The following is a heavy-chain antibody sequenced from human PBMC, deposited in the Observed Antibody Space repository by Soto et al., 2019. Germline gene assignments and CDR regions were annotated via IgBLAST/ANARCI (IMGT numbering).Heavy chain of an antibody. CDR1: GMTVSNNY. CDR2: IYSGGGT. D-gene: IGHD1-26*01. Sequence: PGGSLRLSCAASGMTVSNNYMTWARQTPGKGLEWVSVIYSGGGTYYADSVKGRFTISRDDSKNTLHLQMNSLRVDDSAVYHCATKGGELAPKPRGAFDIWGQGTMVTVSS. V-gene: IGHV3-66*01. J-gene: IGHJ3*02. CDR3: ATKGGELAPKPRGAFDI.